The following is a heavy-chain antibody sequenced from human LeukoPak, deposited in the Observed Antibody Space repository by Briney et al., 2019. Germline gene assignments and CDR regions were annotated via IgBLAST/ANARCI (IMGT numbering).Heavy chain of an antibody. V-gene: IGHV3-74*01. Sequence: GFLRLSCTASGFTFANYDMNWVRQAPGKGLVWVSRISSDGSITGYADSVKGRFTISRDNAKNTLYLQMNSLRAEDTVVYYCARHLNYYLDYWGQGTLVTVSS. CDR2: ISSDGSIT. J-gene: IGHJ4*02. CDR3: ARHLNYYLDY. D-gene: IGHD3-10*01. CDR1: GFTFANYD.